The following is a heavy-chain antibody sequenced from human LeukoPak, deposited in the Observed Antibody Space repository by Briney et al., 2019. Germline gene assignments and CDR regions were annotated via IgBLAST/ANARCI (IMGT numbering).Heavy chain of an antibody. J-gene: IGHJ4*02. CDR1: DESFSAYY. CDR3: ARHEKPLLLWFGELPYYFDY. D-gene: IGHD3-10*01. V-gene: IGHV4-34*01. CDR2: INHSGST. Sequence: SETLSLTCVVYDESFSAYYWSWIRQPPGKGLEWIGEINHSGSTNYNPSLKSRVTISVDTSKNQFSLKLSSVTAADTAVYYCARHEKPLLLWFGELPYYFDYWGQGTLVTVSS.